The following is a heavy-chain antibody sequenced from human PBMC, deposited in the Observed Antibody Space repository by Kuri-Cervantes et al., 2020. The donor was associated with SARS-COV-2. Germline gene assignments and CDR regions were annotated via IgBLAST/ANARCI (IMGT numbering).Heavy chain of an antibody. CDR3: AKGYCSGGRCSPAY. CDR1: GFTFSSYA. J-gene: IGHJ4*02. CDR2: ISYDGSNK. Sequence: GESLKISCAASGFTFSSYAMHWVRQAPGKGLEWVAVISYDGSNKYYADSVKGRFTISRDNSKNTLYLQMNSLSAEDTAVYYCAKGYCSGGRCSPAYWGQGTLVTVSS. D-gene: IGHD2-15*01. V-gene: IGHV3-30*04.